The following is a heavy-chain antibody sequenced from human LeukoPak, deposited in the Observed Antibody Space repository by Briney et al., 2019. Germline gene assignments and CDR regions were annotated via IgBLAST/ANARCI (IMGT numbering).Heavy chain of an antibody. CDR3: ARLGLSGTSYYYYMDV. V-gene: IGHV4-34*01. Sequence: SETLSLTCDVYGGSLSGYYWSWIRQPPGKGLEWIGEIYHSGSTNYNPSLKSRVTISVDTSKNQFSLRLSSVTAADTAVYYCARLGLSGTSYYYYMDVWGKGTTVIISS. J-gene: IGHJ6*03. CDR2: IYHSGST. D-gene: IGHD1-26*01. CDR1: GGSLSGYY.